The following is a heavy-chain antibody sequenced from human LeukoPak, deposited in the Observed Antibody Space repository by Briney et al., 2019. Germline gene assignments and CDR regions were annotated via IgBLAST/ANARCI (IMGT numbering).Heavy chain of an antibody. CDR2: ISSSGSTI. J-gene: IGHJ4*02. D-gene: IGHD6-13*01. CDR3: ARADPYSSSGFDY. CDR1: GFNFRSYE. V-gene: IGHV3-48*03. Sequence: GGPLRLSCAASGFNFRSYEMNWVRQAPGKGLEWVSFISSSGSTIYYADSVKGRFTISRDNAKNSLDLRMNRLRAEDTAVYYCARADPYSSSGFDYWGQGTLVTVSS.